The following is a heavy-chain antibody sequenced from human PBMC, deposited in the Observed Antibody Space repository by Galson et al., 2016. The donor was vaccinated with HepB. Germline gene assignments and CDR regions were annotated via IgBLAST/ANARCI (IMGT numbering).Heavy chain of an antibody. Sequence: SLRLSCAASGFSFNDFYMSWIRQPPGKALEWISCISHSGNTREYADSVKGRFTVSRDNNKNSVYLKLTSLRAEDTALYYCARDVNNWTGDRRLFDLWGQGTLVAVSS. CDR3: ARDVNNWTGDRRLFDL. D-gene: IGHD1-1*01. V-gene: IGHV3-11*01. J-gene: IGHJ4*02. CDR2: ISHSGNTR. CDR1: GFSFNDFY.